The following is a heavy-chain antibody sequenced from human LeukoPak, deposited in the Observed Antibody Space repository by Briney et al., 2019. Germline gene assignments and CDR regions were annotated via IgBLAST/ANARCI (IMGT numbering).Heavy chain of an antibody. CDR3: AKDMGSIKGDGYNWVL. D-gene: IGHD5-24*01. CDR1: GFTFDDYA. V-gene: IGHV3-9*01. Sequence: PGRSLRLSCAASGFTFDDYAMHWVRHAPGKGLEWVSGISWNSGSIGYADYVKGRFTISRDNAKNSLYLQMNSLRAEDTALYYCAKDMGSIKGDGYNWVLWGQGTLVTVSS. CDR2: ISWNSGSI. J-gene: IGHJ4*02.